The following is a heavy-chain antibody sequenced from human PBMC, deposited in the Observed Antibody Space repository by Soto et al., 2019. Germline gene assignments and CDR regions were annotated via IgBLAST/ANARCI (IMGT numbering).Heavy chain of an antibody. CDR1: GYTLTELS. V-gene: IGHV1-24*01. CDR3: ATGFGYSGYDDY. Sequence: ASVKVSCKVSGYTLTELSMHWVRQAPGKGLEWMGGFDPEDGETIYAQKFQGRVTMTEDTSTDTAYMELSSLRSEDTAVYYCATGFGYSGYDDYWGQGTLVTVSS. J-gene: IGHJ4*02. D-gene: IGHD5-12*01. CDR2: FDPEDGET.